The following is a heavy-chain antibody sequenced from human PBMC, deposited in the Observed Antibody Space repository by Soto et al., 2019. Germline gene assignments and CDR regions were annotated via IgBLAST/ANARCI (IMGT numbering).Heavy chain of an antibody. D-gene: IGHD2-8*01. CDR2: ISAYNGNT. V-gene: IGHV1-18*01. J-gene: IGHJ5*02. Sequence: ASVKVSCKASGYTFTSYGISWVRQAPGQGLEWMGWISAYNGNTNYAQKLQGRVTMTTDTSTSTAYMELRSLRSDDTAVYYCARGALPYCTNGVCTSRGVHYNWFDPWGQGTLVTVSS. CDR3: ARGALPYCTNGVCTSRGVHYNWFDP. CDR1: GYTFTSYG.